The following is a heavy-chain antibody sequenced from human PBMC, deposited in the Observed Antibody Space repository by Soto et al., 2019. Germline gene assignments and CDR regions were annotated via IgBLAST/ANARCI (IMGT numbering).Heavy chain of an antibody. CDR3: ARLGLLLWFGECANNWFDP. V-gene: IGHV4-39*01. CDR1: GGSISSSSYY. D-gene: IGHD3-10*01. J-gene: IGHJ5*02. CDR2: IYYSGST. Sequence: QLQLQESGPGLVKPSETLSLTCTVSGGSISSSSYYWGWIRQPPGKGLEWIGSIYYSGSTYYNPSLKSRVTISVDTSKNQLSLKLSSVTAADTAVYYCARLGLLLWFGECANNWFDPWGQGTLVTVSS.